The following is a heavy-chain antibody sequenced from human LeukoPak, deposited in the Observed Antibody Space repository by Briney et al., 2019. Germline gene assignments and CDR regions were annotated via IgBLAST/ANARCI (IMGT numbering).Heavy chain of an antibody. CDR3: ARDPDGDFYYYYGMDV. CDR2: ISSSSSTI. V-gene: IGHV3-48*02. CDR1: GFTFSSYS. D-gene: IGHD4-17*01. Sequence: GGSLRLSCAASGFTFSSYSMNWVRQAPGKGLEWVSYISSSSSTIYYADSVKGRFTISRDNAKNSLYLQMNSLRDEDTAVYYCARDPDGDFYYYYGMDVWGQRTTVTVSS. J-gene: IGHJ6*02.